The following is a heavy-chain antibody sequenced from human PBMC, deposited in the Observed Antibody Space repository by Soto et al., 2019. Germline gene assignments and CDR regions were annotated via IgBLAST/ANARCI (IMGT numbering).Heavy chain of an antibody. CDR2: FHYSGST. V-gene: IGHV4-59*08. D-gene: IGHD6-13*01. CDR1: GGSISNNH. CDR3: ARLLSYSNSLYYFDN. J-gene: IGHJ4*02. Sequence: SETLSLTCSVSGGSISNNHWSWIRQSSGKRLEWIGNFHYSGSTNYNPSLESRVTISVDTSKNQFSLKLNSVTAADTAVYYCARLLSYSNSLYYFDNWGQGTLVTVSS.